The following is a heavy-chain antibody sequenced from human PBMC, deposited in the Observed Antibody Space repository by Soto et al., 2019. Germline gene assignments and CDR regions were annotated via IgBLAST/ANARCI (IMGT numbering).Heavy chain of an antibody. J-gene: IGHJ4*02. V-gene: IGHV1-69*01. CDR1: GGTFSSYA. CDR3: ARDCSASSGWDRGFDY. Sequence: QVQLVQSGAEVKKPGSSVKVSCKASGGTFSSYAISWVRQAPGQGLEWMGGIIPIFGTANYAQKFQGRVTITADESTSTAYMELSSLRSEDTGMYYCARDCSASSGWDRGFDYWGQGTLVTVSS. D-gene: IGHD6-19*01. CDR2: IIPIFGTA.